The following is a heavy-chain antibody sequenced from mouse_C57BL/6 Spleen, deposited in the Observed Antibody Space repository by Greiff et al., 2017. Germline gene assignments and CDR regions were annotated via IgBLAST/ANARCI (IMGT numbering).Heavy chain of an antibody. Sequence: QVQLQQPGAELVMPGASVKLSCKASGYTFTSYWMHWVKQRPGQGLEWIGEIDPSDSYTNYNQKFKGKSTLTVDKSSSTAYMQLSSLTSEDSAVYYCARSGDGYDGAMDYWGQGTSVTVSS. J-gene: IGHJ4*01. CDR2: IDPSDSYT. V-gene: IGHV1-69*01. D-gene: IGHD2-2*01. CDR3: ARSGDGYDGAMDY. CDR1: GYTFTSYW.